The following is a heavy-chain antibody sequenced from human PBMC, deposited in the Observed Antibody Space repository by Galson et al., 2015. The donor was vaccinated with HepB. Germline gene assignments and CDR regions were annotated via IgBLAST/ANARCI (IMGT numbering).Heavy chain of an antibody. CDR1: GFTFSTYS. V-gene: IGHV3-30*04. Sequence: SLRLSCAASGFTFSTYSMHWVRQAPGKGLEWVAFSSHDGNNENYADSLKGRFTVSRDNSKNTLDLQMNSLRTEDTAVYYCAREGGPASYAGVGLDVWGQGTTVTVSS. CDR2: SSHDGNNE. CDR3: AREGGPASYAGVGLDV. D-gene: IGHD2-2*01. J-gene: IGHJ6*02.